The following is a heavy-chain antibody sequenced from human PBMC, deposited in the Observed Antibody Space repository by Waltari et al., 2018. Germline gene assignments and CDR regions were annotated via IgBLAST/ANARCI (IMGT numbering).Heavy chain of an antibody. V-gene: IGHV1-2*06. CDR1: GYTFTGYY. D-gene: IGHD1-26*01. Sequence: QVQLVQSGAEVKKPGASVKVSCKASGYTFTGYYMHWVRQAPGQGLEWMGRINPNSGGTNYAQKLQGRVTMTRDTSISTAYMELSSLRSEDTAVYYCATDSGSYETSFDYWGQGTLVTVST. J-gene: IGHJ4*02. CDR3: ATDSGSYETSFDY. CDR2: INPNSGGT.